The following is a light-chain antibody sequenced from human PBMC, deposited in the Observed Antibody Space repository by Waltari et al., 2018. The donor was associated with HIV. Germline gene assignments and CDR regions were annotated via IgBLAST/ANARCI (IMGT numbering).Light chain of an antibody. Sequence: DIVMTQTPLSLSVPPGRPASISCMSTQSLLHSDGNTYLYWYLQKAGQPPQLLIYEVSNLFSGVPDRFSGSESGTYFTLKISRVEAEDVGVYSCMQSTQLPITFGQGTRLEIK. CDR2: EVS. CDR3: MQSTQLPIT. V-gene: IGKV2D-29*01. CDR1: QSLLHSDGNTY. J-gene: IGKJ5*01.